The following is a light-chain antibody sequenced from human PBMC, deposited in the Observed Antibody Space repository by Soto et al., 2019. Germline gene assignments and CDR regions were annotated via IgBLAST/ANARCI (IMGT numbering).Light chain of an antibody. CDR3: QQYGSSPPYT. Sequence: EIVLTQSPGTLSLSPGERATPSCRASRSVSSSYLAWYQQKLGQAPRLLIYGASSRATGIPDRFSGSGSGTDFTLTISRLEPEDFAVYYCQQYGSSPPYTFGQGTKLEIK. CDR1: RSVSSSY. J-gene: IGKJ2*01. V-gene: IGKV3-20*01. CDR2: GAS.